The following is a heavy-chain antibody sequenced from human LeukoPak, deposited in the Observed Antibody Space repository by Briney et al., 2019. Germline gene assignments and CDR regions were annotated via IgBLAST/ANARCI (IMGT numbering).Heavy chain of an antibody. D-gene: IGHD6-13*01. CDR1: GFTFSSYE. Sequence: GGSLRLSCAASGFTFSSYEMNWVRQAPGKGLEWVSYISSSGSTIYYAASVKGRFTISRDNAKNSLYLQMNSLRAEDTAVYYCARGSSSWSNYYYYYMDVWGKGTTVTVSS. V-gene: IGHV3-48*03. CDR2: ISSSGSTI. CDR3: ARGSSSWSNYYYYYMDV. J-gene: IGHJ6*03.